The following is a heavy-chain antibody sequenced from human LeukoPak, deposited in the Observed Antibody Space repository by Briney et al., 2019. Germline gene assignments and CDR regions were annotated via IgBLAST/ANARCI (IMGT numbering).Heavy chain of an antibody. D-gene: IGHD5-12*01. Sequence: PGGSPRLSCAASGFTFSSYAMSWVRQAPGKGLEWVSAISGSGAGTYYADSVKGRFTISRDNSKDTLYLQMNSLRADDTAIYYCAKGAYDYIEIAYFDYWGQGSLVTVSS. CDR3: AKGAYDYIEIAYFDY. J-gene: IGHJ4*02. V-gene: IGHV3-23*01. CDR1: GFTFSSYA. CDR2: ISGSGAGT.